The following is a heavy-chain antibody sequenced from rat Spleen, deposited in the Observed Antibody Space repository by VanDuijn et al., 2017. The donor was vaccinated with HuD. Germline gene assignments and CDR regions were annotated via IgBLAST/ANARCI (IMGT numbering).Heavy chain of an antibody. CDR2: ISYDGSTT. Sequence: EVQLVESGGDLVQPGRSLKLSCAASGFTFSNYYMAWVRQAPTKGLEWVATISYDGSTTYYRDSVKGRFTVSRDNAKTTLYLQMDSLRSEDTATYYCARWTYTRRGIDYWGQGVMVTVSS. CDR3: ARWTYTRRGIDY. J-gene: IGHJ2*01. D-gene: IGHD1-4*01. V-gene: IGHV5-29*01. CDR1: GFTFSNYY.